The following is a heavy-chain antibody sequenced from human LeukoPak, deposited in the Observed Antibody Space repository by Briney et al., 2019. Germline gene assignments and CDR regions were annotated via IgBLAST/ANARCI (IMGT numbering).Heavy chain of an antibody. D-gene: IGHD3-10*01. CDR3: ARVRYYYGSGSYEYPGYYYYMDV. CDR2: ISAYNGNT. V-gene: IGHV1-18*01. Sequence: ASVKVSCKASGYTFTSYGISWVRQAPGQGLEWMGWISAYNGNTNYAQKLQGRATMTTDTSTSTAYMELRSLRSDDTAVYYCARVRYYYGSGSYEYPGYYYYMDVWGKGTTVTISS. J-gene: IGHJ6*03. CDR1: GYTFTSYG.